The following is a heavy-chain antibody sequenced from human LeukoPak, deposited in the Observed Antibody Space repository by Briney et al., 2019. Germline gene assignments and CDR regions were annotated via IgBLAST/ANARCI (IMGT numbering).Heavy chain of an antibody. CDR2: INQSGST. CDR3: ARIRRDGYNSYFDY. D-gene: IGHD5-24*01. J-gene: IGHJ4*02. CDR1: GGSFSGYY. Sequence: SETLSLTCAVYGGSFSGYYWSWIRQPPGKGLEWIGEINQSGSTNYNPSLKSRVTISVDTSKNQFSLKLSSVTAADTAVYYCARIRRDGYNSYFDYWGQGTLVTVSS. V-gene: IGHV4-34*01.